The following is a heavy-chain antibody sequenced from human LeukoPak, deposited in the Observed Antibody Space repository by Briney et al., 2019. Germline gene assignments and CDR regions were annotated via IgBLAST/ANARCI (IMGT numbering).Heavy chain of an antibody. J-gene: IGHJ5*02. V-gene: IGHV3-64*01. CDR3: ARSITIIAGWFDT. CDR1: GFTFSTYA. CDR2: LSTNGGST. Sequence: PGGSLRLSCAAYGFTFSTYAMHWVRQAPGKGLEYVSTLSTNGGSTYYTNFVKGRFTISRDNSKNTLYLQMGSLRPEDMAVYYCARSITIIAGWFDTWGQGTLVTVSS. D-gene: IGHD3-22*01.